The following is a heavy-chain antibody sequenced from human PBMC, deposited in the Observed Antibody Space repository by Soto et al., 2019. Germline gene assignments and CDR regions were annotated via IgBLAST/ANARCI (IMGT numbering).Heavy chain of an antibody. CDR2: INPNSGGT. Sequence: PLASVKVSCKASGYTFTGYYMHWVRQAPGQGLEWMGWINPNSGGTNYAQKFQGWVTMTRDTSISTAYMELSRLRSDDTAVYYCARGGRGYCISTSCYGDLRNYYYGMDVWGQGTTVTVSS. D-gene: IGHD2-2*01. V-gene: IGHV1-2*04. J-gene: IGHJ6*02. CDR1: GYTFTGYY. CDR3: ARGGRGYCISTSCYGDLRNYYYGMDV.